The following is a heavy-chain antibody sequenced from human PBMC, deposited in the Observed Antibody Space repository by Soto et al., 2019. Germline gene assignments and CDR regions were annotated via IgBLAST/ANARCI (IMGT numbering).Heavy chain of an antibody. V-gene: IGHV3-33*01. CDR1: GFTFSSYG. CDR3: ARDGLGGYFDY. CDR2: IWYDGSNK. Sequence: GGSLRLSCAASGFTFSSYGMHWVRQAPGKGLEWVAVIWYDGSNKYYADSVKGRFTISRDNSKNTLYLQMNSLRAEDTAVYYCARDGLGGYFDYWGQGTLVTVSS. D-gene: IGHD3-16*01. J-gene: IGHJ4*02.